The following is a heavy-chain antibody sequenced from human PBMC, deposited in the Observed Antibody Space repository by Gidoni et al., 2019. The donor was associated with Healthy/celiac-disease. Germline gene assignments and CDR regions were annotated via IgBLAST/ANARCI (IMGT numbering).Heavy chain of an antibody. V-gene: IGHV5-10-1*03. Sequence: EVQLVQSGAEVKKPGESLRISCKGSGYSFTRHWISWVRQMPGKGLEWMGRIDPRDSYTSYSPSFQGHVTISADKSISTAYLQWSSLKASDTAMYYCARRLAGGSGSYPQEYYYYGMDVWGQGTTVTVSS. CDR2: IDPRDSYT. J-gene: IGHJ6*02. D-gene: IGHD3-10*01. CDR3: ARRLAGGSGSYPQEYYYYGMDV. CDR1: GYSFTRHW.